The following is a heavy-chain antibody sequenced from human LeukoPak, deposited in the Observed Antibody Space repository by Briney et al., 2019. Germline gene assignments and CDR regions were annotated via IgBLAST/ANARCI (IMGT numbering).Heavy chain of an antibody. Sequence: PGGSLRLSCAASGFTFSDYWMHWVRQVPGKGLVWVSRINDDGRSTSEAVSEKGRFTISRDNAKNTLYLQMNSLRVEDTAIYYCARSAAGLDYWGQGTLVTVSS. CDR1: GFTFSDYW. CDR3: ARSAAGLDY. CDR2: INDDGRST. V-gene: IGHV3-74*01. D-gene: IGHD6-13*01. J-gene: IGHJ4*02.